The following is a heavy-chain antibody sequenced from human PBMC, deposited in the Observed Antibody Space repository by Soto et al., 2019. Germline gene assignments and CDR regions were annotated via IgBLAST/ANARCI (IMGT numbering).Heavy chain of an antibody. D-gene: IGHD3-10*01. V-gene: IGHV5-51*01. CDR3: AKTGRSRVRQKYYHFGMDV. Sequence: PGESLKISCKGFGYSFTSYWIGWVRQKPGKGLEWMGIIYLGDSDTTYSPSFQGQVTISADKSINTAYLQWGSLKASDTAMYYCAKTGRSRVRQKYYHFGMDVWGQGTTVTVSS. CDR2: IYLGDSDT. CDR1: GYSFTSYW. J-gene: IGHJ6*02.